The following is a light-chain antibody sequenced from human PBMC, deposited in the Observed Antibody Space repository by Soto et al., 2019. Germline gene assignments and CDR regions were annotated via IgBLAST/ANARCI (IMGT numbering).Light chain of an antibody. CDR2: DAS. Sequence: AIQLTQSPSSLSASVGDRVTITCRASQGISSALAWYQQKPGKAPNLLIYDASSLESGVPSRFSGSGSGTDFTLTISSLQPEDFATDYCQQFNSYPYTFGQGTNLEIK. CDR1: QGISSA. V-gene: IGKV1-13*02. CDR3: QQFNSYPYT. J-gene: IGKJ2*01.